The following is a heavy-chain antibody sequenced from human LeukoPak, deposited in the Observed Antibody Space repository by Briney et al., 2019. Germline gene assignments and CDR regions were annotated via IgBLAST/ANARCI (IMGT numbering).Heavy chain of an antibody. D-gene: IGHD3-16*01. CDR3: VSGDYVWGSSFDY. CDR2: ISSTSSAI. CDR1: GFKFSSFS. J-gene: IGHJ4*02. V-gene: IGHV3-48*04. Sequence: GGSLRLSCTASGFKFSSFSMNWARQAPGKGLEWLSYISSTSSAIYYADSVKGRFTISRDNAKNSLYLQMNSLRAEDTAVYYCVSGDYVWGSSFDYWGQGTLVTVSS.